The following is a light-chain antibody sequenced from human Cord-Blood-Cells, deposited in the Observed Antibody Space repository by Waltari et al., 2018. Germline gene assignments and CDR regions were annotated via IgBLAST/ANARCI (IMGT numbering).Light chain of an antibody. CDR3: CSYAGSSTWV. Sequence: QSALTQPASVSGSPGQSITIPCTGPRSAVGSYNLVSWYQQHPGKAPKLMIYEGSKRPSGVSNRFSGSKSGNTASLTISGLQAEDEADYYCCSYAGSSTWVFGGGTKLTVL. CDR1: RSAVGSYNL. CDR2: EGS. J-gene: IGLJ3*02. V-gene: IGLV2-23*01.